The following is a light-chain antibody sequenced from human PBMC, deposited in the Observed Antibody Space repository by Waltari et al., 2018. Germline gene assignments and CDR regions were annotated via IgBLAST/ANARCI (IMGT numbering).Light chain of an antibody. CDR3: HQYSTTPWT. CDR1: QSFLYSPNSKNY. V-gene: IGKV4-1*01. Sequence: DIVMTQSPEFLAVSLGERATINCKSSQSFLYSPNSKNYLAWYQQKPGQPPKLLIYWASTRESGVPDRFSGSGSGTDFTLTISSLQAEDVAVYYCHQYSTTPWTFGQGTKVEI. J-gene: IGKJ1*01. CDR2: WAS.